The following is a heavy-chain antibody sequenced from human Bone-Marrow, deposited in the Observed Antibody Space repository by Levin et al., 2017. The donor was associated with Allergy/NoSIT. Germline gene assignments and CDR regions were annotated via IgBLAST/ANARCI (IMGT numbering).Heavy chain of an antibody. CDR1: GYSFTSYW. D-gene: IGHD1-7*01. Sequence: GASVKVSCKGSGYSFTSYWISWVRQLPGKGLEWMGRIDPSDSYTNYSPSFQGHVTISADKSISTAYLQWSSLKASDTAMYYCARQGLELRIDPWGQGTLVTVSS. CDR2: IDPSDSYT. CDR3: ARQGLELRIDP. V-gene: IGHV5-10-1*01. J-gene: IGHJ5*02.